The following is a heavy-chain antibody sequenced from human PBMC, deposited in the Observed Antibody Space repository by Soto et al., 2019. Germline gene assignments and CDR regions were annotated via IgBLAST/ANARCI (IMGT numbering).Heavy chain of an antibody. Sequence: SETLSLTCTVSGGSISSYYWSWIRQPPGKGLEWIGYIYYSGSTNYNPSLKSRVTISVDTSKNQFSLKLSSVTAADTAVYYCARGVLAYYYGMDVWGQGTTVTVSS. CDR2: IYYSGST. CDR1: GGSISSYY. CDR3: ARGVLAYYYGMDV. V-gene: IGHV4-59*01. J-gene: IGHJ6*02. D-gene: IGHD2-8*02.